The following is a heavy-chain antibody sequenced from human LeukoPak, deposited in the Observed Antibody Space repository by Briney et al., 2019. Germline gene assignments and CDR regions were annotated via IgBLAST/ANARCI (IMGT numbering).Heavy chain of an antibody. CDR3: AKGRKGVGATFDY. D-gene: IGHD1-26*01. CDR1: GFTFSSYA. CDR2: ISGSGGGI. V-gene: IGHV3-23*01. J-gene: IGHJ4*02. Sequence: PGGSLRLSCATSGFTFSSYAMTWVRQAPGKGLEWVSVISGSGGGIYYADSVKGRFTISRDNSKNTLYLQMNSLRAEDTAVYYCAKGRKGVGATFDYWGQGTLVTVSS.